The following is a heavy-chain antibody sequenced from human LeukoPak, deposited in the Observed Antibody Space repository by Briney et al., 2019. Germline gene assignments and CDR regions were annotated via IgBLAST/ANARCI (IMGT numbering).Heavy chain of an antibody. Sequence: GASVKVSCKASGYTFTSYGISWVRQAPGQGLEWMGWISAYNGNTNYAQKLQGRVTMTTDTSTSTAYMELRSLRSDDTAVYYCATEMAPAKSYYYYMDAWGKGTTVTVSS. V-gene: IGHV1-18*01. J-gene: IGHJ6*03. CDR3: ATEMAPAKSYYYYMDA. CDR2: ISAYNGNT. CDR1: GYTFTSYG. D-gene: IGHD5-24*01.